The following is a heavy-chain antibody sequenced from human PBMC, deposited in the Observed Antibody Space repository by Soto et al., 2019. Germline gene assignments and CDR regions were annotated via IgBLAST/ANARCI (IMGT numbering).Heavy chain of an antibody. D-gene: IGHD3-10*01. CDR2: IIPIFGTA. Sequence: ASVKVSCKASGGTFSSYAISWVRQAPGQGLEWMGGIIPIFGTANYAQKFQGRVTSTADKSTSTAYMELSSLRSEDTAVYYCARDEGVEMAPLGMDVWGQWTTVTVCS. J-gene: IGHJ6*02. CDR1: GGTFSSYA. CDR3: ARDEGVEMAPLGMDV. V-gene: IGHV1-69*06.